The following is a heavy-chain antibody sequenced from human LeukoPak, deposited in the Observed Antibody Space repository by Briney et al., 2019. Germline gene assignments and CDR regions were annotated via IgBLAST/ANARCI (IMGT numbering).Heavy chain of an antibody. D-gene: IGHD3-22*01. V-gene: IGHV3-30*18. J-gene: IGHJ4*02. CDR3: AKDLDYYDSSGYSPGDY. Sequence: GGSLRLSCAASGFTFSTYDMHWVRQAPGKGLEWVAVISYDGSNKYYADSVKGRFTISRDNSKNTLYLQMNSLRAEDTAVYYCAKDLDYYDSSGYSPGDYWGQGTLVIVSS. CDR1: GFTFSTYD. CDR2: ISYDGSNK.